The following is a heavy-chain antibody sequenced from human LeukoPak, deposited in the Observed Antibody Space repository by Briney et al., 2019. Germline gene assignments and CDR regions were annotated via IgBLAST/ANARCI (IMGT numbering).Heavy chain of an antibody. V-gene: IGHV3-53*01. J-gene: IGHJ4*02. D-gene: IGHD3-9*01. CDR3: ATQDPRRLRYWEVAY. CDR1: GFTVSSNY. Sequence: PGGSLRLSCAASGFTVSSNYMSWVRQAPGKGLEWVSVIYSGGSTYYADSVKGRFTISRDNSKNTLYLQMNSLRADDTAVYYCATQDPRRLRYWEVAYWGQGTLVTVSS. CDR2: IYSGGST.